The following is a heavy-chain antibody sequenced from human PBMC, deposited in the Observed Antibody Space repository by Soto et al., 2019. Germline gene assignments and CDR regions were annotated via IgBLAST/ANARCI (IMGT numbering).Heavy chain of an antibody. V-gene: IGHV3-66*01. CDR2: IYSGGST. CDR1: GFTVSSNY. CDR3: AALFLPVY. J-gene: IGHJ4*02. Sequence: PGGSLRLSCAASGFTVSSNYMSWVRQAPGKGLEWVSVIYSGGSTYYADSVKGRFTIYRDNSKNTLYLQMKSLRAEDTAVYYCAALFLPVYWGQGTLVTVSS.